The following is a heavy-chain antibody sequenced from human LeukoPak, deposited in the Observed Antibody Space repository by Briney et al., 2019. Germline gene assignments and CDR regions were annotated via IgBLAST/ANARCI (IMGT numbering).Heavy chain of an antibody. D-gene: IGHD2-15*01. Sequence: GGSLRLSCAASGFTFNSYWFHWVRQAPGKGLVWVSRINSDGSGTIYADSVEGRFTISRDSAKSTVYLQMNSLKAEDTAVYYCARGGYHHGFDIWGQGTMVTVSS. J-gene: IGHJ3*02. CDR2: INSDGSGT. V-gene: IGHV3-74*01. CDR3: ARGGYHHGFDI. CDR1: GFTFNSYW.